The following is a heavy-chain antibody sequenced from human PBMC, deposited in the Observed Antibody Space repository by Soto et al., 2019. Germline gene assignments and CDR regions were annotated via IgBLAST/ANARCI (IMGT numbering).Heavy chain of an antibody. CDR1: GFTFSSYG. D-gene: IGHD6-13*01. CDR2: ISYDGSNK. CDR3: AKELIAAAGVFDL. Sequence: GGSLRLSCAASGFTFSSYGMHWVRQAPGKGLEWVAVISYDGSNKYYADSVKGRFTISRDNSKNTLYLQMNSLRAEDTAVYYCAKELIAAAGVFDLWGRGTLVTVSS. V-gene: IGHV3-30*18. J-gene: IGHJ2*01.